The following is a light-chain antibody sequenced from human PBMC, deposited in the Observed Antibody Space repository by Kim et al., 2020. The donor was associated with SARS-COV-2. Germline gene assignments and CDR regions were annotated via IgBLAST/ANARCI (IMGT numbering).Light chain of an antibody. CDR3: ETWDSNTRV. CDR1: SGHSSYI. CDR2: LEGSGSY. Sequence: QPVLTQSSSASASLGSSVKLTCTLSSGHSSYIIAWHQQQPGKAPRYLMKLEGSGSYNKGSGVPDCFSGSSSGADRYLTISNLQSEDEADYYCETWDSNTRVFGGGTKVTVL. V-gene: IGLV4-60*03. J-gene: IGLJ3*02.